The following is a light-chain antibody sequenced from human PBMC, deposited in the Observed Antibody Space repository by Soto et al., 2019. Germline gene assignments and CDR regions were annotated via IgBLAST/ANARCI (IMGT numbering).Light chain of an antibody. V-gene: IGKV1-5*03. J-gene: IGKJ2*01. CDR2: KAS. CDR3: QQYDSYPYT. CDR1: QTISTW. Sequence: DIQMTQSPSTLSASVGDRVTITCRASQTISTWLAWYQQKAGKAPKVLIYKASTLESGVSSRFSGSGSGTEFTLTISSLQPADLATYYCQQYDSYPYTFGQGTKLEIK.